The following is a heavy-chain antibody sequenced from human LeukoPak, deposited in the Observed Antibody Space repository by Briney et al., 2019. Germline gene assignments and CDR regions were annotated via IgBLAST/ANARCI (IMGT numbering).Heavy chain of an antibody. Sequence: GGSLRLSCAASGFTFSSYNMNWVRQAPGKGLEWVSSITSSSTYIYYADSVKGRFTISRDNAKNSLYLQMNSLRVEDTAVYYCARDPYSGSYGDYYYYYMDVWGKGTTVTISS. J-gene: IGHJ6*03. V-gene: IGHV3-21*01. CDR3: ARDPYSGSYGDYYYYYMDV. D-gene: IGHD1-26*01. CDR2: ITSSSTYI. CDR1: GFTFSSYN.